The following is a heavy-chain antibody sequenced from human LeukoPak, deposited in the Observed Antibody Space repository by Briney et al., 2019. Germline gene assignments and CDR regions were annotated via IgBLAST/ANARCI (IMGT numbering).Heavy chain of an antibody. CDR3: ARDKSNYLGSGSSPPY. CDR2: MISSGTPI. Sequence: PGGSLRLSCAASGFTFSDYSMSWIRQAPGKGREWVSYMISSGTPIYYANSVKGRLTIYRDSVNKSLYLKMNSLRREDTAVYYCARDKSNYLGSGSSPPYWGQGTLVTVPS. J-gene: IGHJ4*02. D-gene: IGHD3-10*01. CDR1: GFTFSDYS. V-gene: IGHV3-11*01.